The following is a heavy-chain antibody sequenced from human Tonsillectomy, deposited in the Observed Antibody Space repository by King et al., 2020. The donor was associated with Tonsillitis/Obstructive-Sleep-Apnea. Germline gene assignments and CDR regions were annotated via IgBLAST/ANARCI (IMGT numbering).Heavy chain of an antibody. CDR1: GFTFSSYA. J-gene: IGHJ4*02. CDR3: ARGYVWGTDRHFDY. V-gene: IGHV3-30*04. CDR2: ISNDGSNK. D-gene: IGHD3-16*02. Sequence: VQLVESGGGVVQPGRSLRLSCAASGFTFSSYAIYWVRQAPGKGLEWVAVISNDGSNKYYADSVKGRFTISRDNSKNTLYLQMNSLRAEDTAVYYCARGYVWGTDRHFDYWGQGTLVTVSS.